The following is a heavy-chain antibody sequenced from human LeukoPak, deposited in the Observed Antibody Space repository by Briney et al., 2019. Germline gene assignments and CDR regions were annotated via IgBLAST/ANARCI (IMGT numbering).Heavy chain of an antibody. CDR2: IGVRT. CDR3: AAGHQNSLEGY. J-gene: IGHJ4*02. Sequence: PGGSLRLSCAASGFSITDWSLSWVRQAPGEGLEWVSAIGVRTHYADSVKGRFTISRDGSKNTLYLQMNSLTVEDTAIYFCAAGHQNSLEGYWGQGTLVSVAS. D-gene: IGHD1-1*01. V-gene: IGHV3-23*01. CDR1: GFSITDWS.